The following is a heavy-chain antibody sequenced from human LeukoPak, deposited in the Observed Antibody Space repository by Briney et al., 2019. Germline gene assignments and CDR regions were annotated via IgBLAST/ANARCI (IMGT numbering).Heavy chain of an antibody. J-gene: IGHJ4*02. V-gene: IGHV1-18*01. CDR3: ARDNSATSDSSSSSCYHFDY. D-gene: IGHD2-15*01. CDR2: ISGYNGNT. Sequence: ASVKVSCKAFGYTFNIYGIAWVRQAPGQGLEWLGWISGYNGNTNYAQKVQGRVTMTTDTSTRTAFMVLRSLRSDDTAVYYCARDNSATSDSSSSSCYHFDYWGQGTLVTVSS. CDR1: GYTFNIYG.